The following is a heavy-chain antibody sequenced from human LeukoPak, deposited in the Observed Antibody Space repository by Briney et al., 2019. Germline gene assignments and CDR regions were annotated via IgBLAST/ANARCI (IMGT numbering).Heavy chain of an antibody. J-gene: IGHJ4*02. CDR3: AKDEQWIQLCLMAERYYFDY. D-gene: IGHD5-18*01. CDR1: GFTFSSYG. CDR2: IRYGGSNK. Sequence: GGSLRLSCAASGFTFSSYGMHWVRQAPGKGLEWVAFIRYGGSNKYYADSVKGRFTISRDNSKNTLYLQMNSLRAEDTAVYYCAKDEQWIQLCLMAERYYFDYWGQGALVTVSS. V-gene: IGHV3-30*02.